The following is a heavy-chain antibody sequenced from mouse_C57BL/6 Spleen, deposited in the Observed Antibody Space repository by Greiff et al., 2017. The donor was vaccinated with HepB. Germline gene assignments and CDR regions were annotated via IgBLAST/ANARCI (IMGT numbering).Heavy chain of an antibody. V-gene: IGHV5-9-1*02. CDR3: TRDSGDYDDYYAMDY. D-gene: IGHD2-4*01. Sequence: VQLKESGEGLVKPGVSLKLSCAASGFTFSSYAMSWVRQTPEKRLEWVAYISSGGDYIYYADTVTGRFTISRDNARNTLYLQMSSLKSEDTAMYYCTRDSGDYDDYYAMDYWGQGTSVTVSS. J-gene: IGHJ4*01. CDR2: ISSGGDYI. CDR1: GFTFSSYA.